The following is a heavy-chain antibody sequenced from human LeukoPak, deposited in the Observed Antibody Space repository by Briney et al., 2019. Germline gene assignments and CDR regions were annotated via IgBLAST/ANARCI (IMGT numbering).Heavy chain of an antibody. D-gene: IGHD5-24*01. Sequence: GPVKVSCKASGYTFTSYGISWVRQAPGQGPEWMGWINPKSGGTNYVQKFQGRVTMTRDTSISTACMELSRLRSDDTAVYYCARGMATIISWGQGTQVTVSS. J-gene: IGHJ5*02. CDR3: ARGMATIIS. V-gene: IGHV1-2*02. CDR2: INPKSGGT. CDR1: GYTFTSYG.